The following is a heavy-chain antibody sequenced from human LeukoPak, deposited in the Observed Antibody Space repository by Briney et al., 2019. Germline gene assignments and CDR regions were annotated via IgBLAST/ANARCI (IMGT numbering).Heavy chain of an antibody. Sequence: GASVKVSCKASGYTFTSYDINWVRQATGQGLEWMGRMSPNSGNTGYAQKFQGRVTMTRSTSMSTAYMELSSLKSEDTAVYYCTRGPPNWGYDYWGQGTLVTVSS. CDR1: GYTFTSYD. V-gene: IGHV1-8*01. J-gene: IGHJ4*02. CDR3: TRGPPNWGYDY. CDR2: MSPNSGNT. D-gene: IGHD7-27*01.